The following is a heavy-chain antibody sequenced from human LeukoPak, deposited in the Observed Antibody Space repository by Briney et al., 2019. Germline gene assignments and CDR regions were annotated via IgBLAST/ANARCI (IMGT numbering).Heavy chain of an antibody. CDR2: ISSTSIYI. J-gene: IGHJ4*02. CDR3: ARDGYSYGNLSDY. D-gene: IGHD5-18*01. CDR1: GFTFSSYS. Sequence: GGSLRLSCAASGFTFSSYSMNWVRQAPGKGPEWVSSISSTSIYIYYADSVKGRFTISRDNAKNSLYLQMNSLRAEDTAVYYCARDGYSYGNLSDYWGQGTLVTVSS. V-gene: IGHV3-21*01.